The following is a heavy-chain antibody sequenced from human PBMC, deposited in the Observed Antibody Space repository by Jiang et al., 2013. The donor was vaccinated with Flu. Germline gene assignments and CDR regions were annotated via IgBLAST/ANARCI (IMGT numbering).Heavy chain of an antibody. V-gene: IGHV1-8*01. Sequence: SGNTGYAQKFQGRVTMTRNTSISTAYMELSSLRSEDTAVYYCARGGWLAVGAYWGQGTLVTVSS. CDR3: ARGGWLAVGAY. D-gene: IGHD6-19*01. J-gene: IGHJ4*02. CDR2: SGNT.